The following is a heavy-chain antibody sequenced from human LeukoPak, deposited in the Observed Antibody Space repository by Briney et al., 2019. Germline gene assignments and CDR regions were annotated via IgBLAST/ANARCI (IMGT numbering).Heavy chain of an antibody. CDR2: ISAYNGNT. V-gene: IGHV1-18*01. CDR3: AKNSHGYSSGCLQFNFDY. CDR1: GYTFTSYG. Sequence: GASVKVSCKASGYTFTSYGISWVRQAPGQGLEWMGWISAYNGNTNYAQKLQGRVTMTTDTSTSTAYMELRSLRSDDTAVYYCAKNSHGYSSGCLQFNFDYWGQGTLVTVSS. D-gene: IGHD6-19*01. J-gene: IGHJ4*02.